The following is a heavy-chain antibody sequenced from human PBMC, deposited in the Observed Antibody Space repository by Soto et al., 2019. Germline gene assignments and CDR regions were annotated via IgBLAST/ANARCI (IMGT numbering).Heavy chain of an antibody. CDR3: ATLPSRDGYNPDAFHF. D-gene: IGHD5-12*01. Sequence: PGESLKISCKASGYTFTTYWIGWVRQMPGKGLEWVGIIYPDDSDARYSPSLQGHVTISADKSVTSAYRQWSSLKASDTAMYYCATLPSRDGYNPDAFHFWGQGTMVTDSS. CDR1: GYTFTTYW. CDR2: IYPDDSDA. J-gene: IGHJ3*01. V-gene: IGHV5-51*01.